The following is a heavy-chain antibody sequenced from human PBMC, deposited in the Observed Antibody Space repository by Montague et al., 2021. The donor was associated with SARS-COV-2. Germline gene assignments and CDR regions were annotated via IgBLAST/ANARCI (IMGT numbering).Heavy chain of an antibody. D-gene: IGHD5-12*01. J-gene: IGHJ4*02. Sequence: SETLSLTCAVYGGSFSGYYWSWIRQPPGKGLERIGEINHSGSTNYNPSLKSRVTISVDTSKNQFSLKLSSVTAADTAVYYCAREVGRGYSGYEGEYWGQGTLVTVSS. CDR3: AREVGRGYSGYEGEY. CDR2: INHSGST. CDR1: GGSFSGYY. V-gene: IGHV4-34*01.